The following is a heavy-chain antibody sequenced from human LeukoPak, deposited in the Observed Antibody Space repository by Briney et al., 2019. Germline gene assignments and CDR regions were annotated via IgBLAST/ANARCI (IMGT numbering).Heavy chain of an antibody. CDR1: GGSISSYY. CDR3: ARVRGNYFPDY. CDR2: IYYTVST. Sequence: SETLSLTCTVSGGSISSYYWSWIRQPPGKGLEWIGYIYYTVSTNYNPSLKSRVTISVDTSKNQFSLKLSSVTAADTAVYYCARVRGNYFPDYWGQGTLVTVSS. J-gene: IGHJ4*02. V-gene: IGHV4-59*01. D-gene: IGHD4-11*01.